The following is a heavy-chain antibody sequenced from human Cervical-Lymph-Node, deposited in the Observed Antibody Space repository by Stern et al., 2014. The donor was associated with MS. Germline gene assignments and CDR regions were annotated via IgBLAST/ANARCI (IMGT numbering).Heavy chain of an antibody. V-gene: IGHV3-30*03. J-gene: IGHJ4*02. D-gene: IGHD2-8*01. Sequence: VHLVESGGAVVQPGRSLRLSCAASGFTFSSYGMPWVRQAPRKGLGWGTVISYDGNHKYYAASVKGRFTISRDNSKNTLHLQMNSVTPDDTAIYYCARDYEDTSMLFDHWGQGTLVTVSS. CDR1: GFTFSSYG. CDR3: ARDYEDTSMLFDH. CDR2: ISYDGNHK.